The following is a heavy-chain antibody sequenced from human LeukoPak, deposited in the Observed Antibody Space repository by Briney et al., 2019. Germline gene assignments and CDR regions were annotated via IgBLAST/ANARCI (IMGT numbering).Heavy chain of an antibody. CDR2: ISSSSSYI. J-gene: IGHJ3*02. D-gene: IGHD2-15*01. CDR3: ARDQGMGSDDAFDI. V-gene: IGHV3-21*01. CDR1: GFTFSSYS. Sequence: GGSLRLSCAASGFTFSSYSMNWVRQAPGKGLEWVSSISSSSSYIYYADSVKGRFTISRDNAKNSLYLQMNSLRAEDTAVYYCARDQGMGSDDAFDIWGQGTMVTVSS.